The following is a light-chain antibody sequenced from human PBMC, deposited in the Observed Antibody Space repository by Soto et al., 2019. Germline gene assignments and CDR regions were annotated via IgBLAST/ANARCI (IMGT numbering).Light chain of an antibody. CDR3: QAYDSSMSGYV. J-gene: IGLJ1*01. CDR1: SSNIGAGYD. CDR2: ANN. V-gene: IGLV1-40*01. Sequence: QSVLTQPPSVSGAPGQRVTISCTGGSSNIGAGYDVPWYQQLPGTGPKLLIYANNNRPPGVPDRFSGSKSGTSASLAISGLRAEHETDYYCQAYDSSMSGYVFGTGTKVTAL.